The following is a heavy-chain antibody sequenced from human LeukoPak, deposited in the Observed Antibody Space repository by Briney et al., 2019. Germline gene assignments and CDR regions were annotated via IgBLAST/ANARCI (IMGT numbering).Heavy chain of an antibody. CDR3: ARDSLHNYGGSGYGYYFDF. CDR1: GFTFSTYE. D-gene: IGHD3-22*01. Sequence: GGSLRLSCAASGFTFSTYEMIWVRQAPGMGLGWISYISSSGTLTYYADSVKGRFTVSRDNTRNSLFLQMNSLRVEDTAVYYCARDSLHNYGGSGYGYYFDFWGQGTLVPVSS. J-gene: IGHJ4*02. CDR2: ISSSGTLT. V-gene: IGHV3-48*03.